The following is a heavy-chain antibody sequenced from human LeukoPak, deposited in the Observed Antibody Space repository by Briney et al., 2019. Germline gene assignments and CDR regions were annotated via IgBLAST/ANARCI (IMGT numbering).Heavy chain of an antibody. CDR2: IYYSGST. J-gene: IGHJ4*02. D-gene: IGHD3-22*01. CDR1: GGSISSYY. CDR3: ARAYDSSGYNDY. V-gene: IGHV4-59*01. Sequence: SETLSLTRTVSGGSISSYYWSWVRQPPGKGLEWIGYIYYSGSTNYNPSLKSRVTISVDTSKNQFSLKLSSVTAADTAVYYCARAYDSSGYNDYWGQGTLVTVSS.